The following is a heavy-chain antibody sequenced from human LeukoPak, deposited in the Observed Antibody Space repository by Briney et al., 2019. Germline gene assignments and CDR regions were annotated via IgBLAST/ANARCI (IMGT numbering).Heavy chain of an antibody. J-gene: IGHJ4*02. CDR2: IWYDGSNK. V-gene: IGHV3-33*08. Sequence: GGSLRLSCAASGFTFTGYSMNWARQAPGKGLEWVAVIWYDGSNKYYGDSVKGRFTISRDNSKNTLYLEMNSLRAEDTAVYYCARNRSSTYFDYWAQGTPVTVSS. D-gene: IGHD2-2*01. CDR1: GFTFTGYS. CDR3: ARNRSSTYFDY.